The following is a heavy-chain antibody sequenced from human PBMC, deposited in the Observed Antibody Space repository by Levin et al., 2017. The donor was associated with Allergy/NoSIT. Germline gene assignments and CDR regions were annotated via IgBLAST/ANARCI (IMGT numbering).Heavy chain of an antibody. CDR1: GGSFSGY. CDR3: ARVPMGFKNSFDH. D-gene: IGHD1-26*01. J-gene: IGHJ5*02. CDR2: ISHSGIT. V-gene: IGHV4-34*01. Sequence: SETLSLTCGVYGGSFSGYWSWTRQPPGKGLEWIGEISHSGITNYNPSLESRVTISVDTSKNQFSLKLSSVTAADTAIYYCARVPMGFKNSFDHWGQGTLVTVSS.